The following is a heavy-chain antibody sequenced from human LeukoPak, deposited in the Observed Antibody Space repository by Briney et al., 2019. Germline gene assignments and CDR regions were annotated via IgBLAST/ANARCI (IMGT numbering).Heavy chain of an antibody. D-gene: IGHD4-11*01. CDR2: IYYSGST. CDR3: ARYSNPGVLHY. Sequence: KPSETLSLTCTVSGGSINSYYWSWIRQPPGKGLEWIGYIYYSGSTNYNPSLKSRVTISVDTSKNQFSLKLSSVTAADTAVYYCARYSNPGVLHYWGQGTLVTVSS. CDR1: GGSINSYY. J-gene: IGHJ4*02. V-gene: IGHV4-59*01.